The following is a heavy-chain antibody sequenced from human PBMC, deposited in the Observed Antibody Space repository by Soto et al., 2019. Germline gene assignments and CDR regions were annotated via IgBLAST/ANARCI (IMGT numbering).Heavy chain of an antibody. D-gene: IGHD6-13*01. CDR1: GESFNGYY. CDR2: IHHSGST. J-gene: IGHJ6*02. V-gene: IGHV4-34*01. Sequence: SETLSLTCTAYGESFNGYYWSWIRQPPGKGLEWIGEIHHSGSTNYNPSLKSRVTFSIDTSKRQFSLKVRSVTAADTAVYYCARGKRGSSWYRGEEKYYYYGMDVGGQGTPVT. CDR3: ARGKRGSSWYRGEEKYYYYGMDV.